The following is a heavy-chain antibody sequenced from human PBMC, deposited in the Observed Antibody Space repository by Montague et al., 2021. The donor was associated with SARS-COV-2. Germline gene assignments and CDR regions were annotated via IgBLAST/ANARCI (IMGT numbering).Heavy chain of an antibody. D-gene: IGHD3-3*01. V-gene: IGHV2-5*02. CDR1: GFSLSTSAVG. CDR3: AHLHTGFWSAYYST. Sequence: PALVKPTQTLTLTCTFSGFSLSTSAVGVGWIRQPPGKALQWLALIYWDDGKRYSPSLKTRLTVTKDTSKNQVVLTMTHMDPVDTATYYCAHLHTGFWSAYYSTWGQGTLVTVSS. J-gene: IGHJ5*02. CDR2: IYWDDGK.